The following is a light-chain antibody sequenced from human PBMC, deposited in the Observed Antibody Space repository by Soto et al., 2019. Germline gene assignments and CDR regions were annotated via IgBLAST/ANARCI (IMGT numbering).Light chain of an antibody. V-gene: IGKV3-15*01. J-gene: IGKJ1*01. Sequence: EIVMTQSPATLSVSPGERATLSCRASQSVSRNLAWYQQKPGQAPRLLIYGASPRASTIPDRFSGSGSGTEFTLTISSRQSEDFAVYYCQQYNEWPRTFGQGTRVEF. CDR2: GAS. CDR1: QSVSRN. CDR3: QQYNEWPRT.